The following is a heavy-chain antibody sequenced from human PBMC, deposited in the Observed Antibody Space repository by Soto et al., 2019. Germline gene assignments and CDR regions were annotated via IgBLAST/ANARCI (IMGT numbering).Heavy chain of an antibody. CDR2: INHSGST. Sequence: QVQLQQWGAGLLKPSETLSLTCAVYGGSFSGYYWSWIRQPPGKGLEWIGEINHSGSTNYNPSLRSRGTISVDTSKNQFSLKLSSVTAADTAVYYCARGRGGDYGDPPFDYWGQGTLVTVSS. D-gene: IGHD4-17*01. J-gene: IGHJ4*02. CDR1: GGSFSGYY. CDR3: ARGRGGDYGDPPFDY. V-gene: IGHV4-34*01.